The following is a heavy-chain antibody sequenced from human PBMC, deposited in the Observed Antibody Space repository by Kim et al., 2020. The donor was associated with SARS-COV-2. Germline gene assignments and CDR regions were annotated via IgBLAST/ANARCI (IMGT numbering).Heavy chain of an antibody. J-gene: IGHJ4*02. Sequence: GGSLRLSCAASGFTFSNAWMSWVRQAPGKGLEWVGRIKSKTDGGTTDYAAPVKGRFTISRDDSKNTLYLQMNSLKTEDTAVYYCTTDSNRPHNGDQSDYWGQGTLVTVSS. D-gene: IGHD4-17*01. V-gene: IGHV3-15*01. CDR3: TTDSNRPHNGDQSDY. CDR1: GFTFSNAW. CDR2: IKSKTDGGTT.